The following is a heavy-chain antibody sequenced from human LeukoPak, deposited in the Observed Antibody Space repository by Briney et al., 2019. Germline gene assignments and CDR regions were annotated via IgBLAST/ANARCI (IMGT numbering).Heavy chain of an antibody. CDR3: ARGYSYGYYDY. V-gene: IGHV4-39*07. CDR1: GGSISTSNYY. Sequence: SETLSLTCTVSGGSISTSNYYWGWIRQPPGKGLEWIGNIFYSGSTYYNPSLKSRVTISVDTSKNQFSLKLSSVTAADTAVYYCARGYSYGYYDYWGQGTLVTVSS. J-gene: IGHJ4*02. D-gene: IGHD5-18*01. CDR2: IFYSGST.